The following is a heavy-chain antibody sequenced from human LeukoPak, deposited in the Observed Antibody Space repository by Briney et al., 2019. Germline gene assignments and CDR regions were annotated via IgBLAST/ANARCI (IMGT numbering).Heavy chain of an antibody. V-gene: IGHV3-21*01. CDR3: ARGSPLGYSYGYLY. D-gene: IGHD5-18*01. Sequence: GGSLRLSCAASGFTFSSYSMNWVRQDPGKGLEWVSSISSSSSYIYYADSVKGRFTISRDNAKNSLYLQMNSLRAEDTAVYYCARGSPLGYSYGYLYWGQGTLVTVSS. CDR1: GFTFSSYS. CDR2: ISSSSSYI. J-gene: IGHJ4*02.